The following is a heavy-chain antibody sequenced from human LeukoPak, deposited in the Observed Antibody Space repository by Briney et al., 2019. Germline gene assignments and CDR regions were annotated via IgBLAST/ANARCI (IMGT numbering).Heavy chain of an antibody. J-gene: IGHJ1*01. V-gene: IGHV1-24*01. Sequence: ASVKVSCKVSGYTLTELSMHWVRQAPGKGLEWMGGFDPEDGETIYAQKFQGRVTMTEDTSTDTAYMELSSLRSEDTAVYSCATEGRNYYDSSGYYGYFQNWGQGTLVTVSS. CDR1: GYTLTELS. CDR2: FDPEDGET. D-gene: IGHD3-22*01. CDR3: ATEGRNYYDSSGYYGYFQN.